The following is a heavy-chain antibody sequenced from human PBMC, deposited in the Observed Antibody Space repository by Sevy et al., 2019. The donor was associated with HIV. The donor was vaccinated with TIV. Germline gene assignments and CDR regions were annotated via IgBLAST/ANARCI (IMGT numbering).Heavy chain of an antibody. CDR1: GFSFMPYA. J-gene: IGHJ6*02. CDR2: IRQDGSEK. D-gene: IGHD3-10*01. V-gene: IGHV3-7*01. CDR3: AKSYFGSGTSYGMDL. Sequence: GGSLRLSCAASGFSFMPYAMSWVRQAPGKGLEWVANIRQDGSEKYYVDSVRGRFTISRDNAKNSLFLQLNSLRADDTAIYYCAKSYFGSGTSYGMDLWGRGTTVTVSS.